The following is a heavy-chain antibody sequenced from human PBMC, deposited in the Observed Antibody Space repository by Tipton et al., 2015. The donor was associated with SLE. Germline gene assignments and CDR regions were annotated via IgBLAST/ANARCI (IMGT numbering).Heavy chain of an antibody. D-gene: IGHD3-3*01. J-gene: IGHJ6*03. Sequence: SLRLSCAASGFTFSSYWMSWVRQAPGKGLEWVANIKQDGSEKYYVDSVKGRFTISRDNAKNSLYLQMNSLRAEDTAVYYCARDESLRHYDYWSGYYNYYYMDVWGKGTTVIVSS. CDR2: IKQDGSEK. CDR1: GFTFSSYW. V-gene: IGHV3-7*01. CDR3: ARDESLRHYDYWSGYYNYYYMDV.